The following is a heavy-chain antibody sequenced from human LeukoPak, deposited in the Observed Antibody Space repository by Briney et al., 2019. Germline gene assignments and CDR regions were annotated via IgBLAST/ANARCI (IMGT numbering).Heavy chain of an antibody. D-gene: IGHD3-16*01. Sequence: PGGSLRLSCAASGFTLTSYWLSWVRQAPGKGLQWVANINQDGSEIHYADSVKGRFTISRDNAENSVYLQMSSLRADDTAVYFCARDHRFGGVPHWFDPWGQGALVTVSS. J-gene: IGHJ5*02. CDR3: ARDHRFGGVPHWFDP. V-gene: IGHV3-7*01. CDR2: INQDGSEI. CDR1: GFTLTSYW.